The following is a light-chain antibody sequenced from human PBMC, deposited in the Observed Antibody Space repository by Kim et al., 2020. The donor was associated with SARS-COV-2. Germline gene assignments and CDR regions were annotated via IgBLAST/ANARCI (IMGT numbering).Light chain of an antibody. CDR2: DAS. V-gene: IGKV3-15*01. Sequence: EIVLTQSPATLSLSPGERATLSCRASQSVSVALAWYQQKPGQAPRLLIYDASTRPSGIPARFSGSGSGTEFTLAISSLQSEDFAVYYCQLYNSWPPTFGGGTKVDIK. J-gene: IGKJ4*01. CDR1: QSVSVA. CDR3: QLYNSWPPT.